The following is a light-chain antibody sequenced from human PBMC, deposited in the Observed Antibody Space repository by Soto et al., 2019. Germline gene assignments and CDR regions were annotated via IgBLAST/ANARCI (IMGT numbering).Light chain of an antibody. V-gene: IGKV1-39*01. CDR2: AAS. CDR1: QTISSW. CDR3: QQSYSTPRT. J-gene: IGKJ1*01. Sequence: QMTQSPSTLSASVGDRVTITCRASQTISSWLAWYQQKPGKAPKLLIYAASTLESGVSSRFSGRGSGTDFTLTISSLQPEDFATYYCQQSYSTPRTFGQGTKVDIK.